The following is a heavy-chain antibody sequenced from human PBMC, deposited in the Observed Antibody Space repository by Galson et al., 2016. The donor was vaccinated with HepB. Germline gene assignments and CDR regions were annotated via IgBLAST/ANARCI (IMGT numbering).Heavy chain of an antibody. D-gene: IGHD3-10*01. Sequence: SETLSLTCTVSGGSISSSSYYWGWIRQPPGKGLEWIGSIYYSGCTYYNPSLKSRVTISGDTSKNQFSLKVSSVTAADTAVYYCARTQGQRVNHYYFDHWGQGTLVTVSS. CDR1: GGSISSSSYY. V-gene: IGHV4-39*01. CDR2: IYYSGCT. CDR3: ARTQGQRVNHYYFDH. J-gene: IGHJ4*02.